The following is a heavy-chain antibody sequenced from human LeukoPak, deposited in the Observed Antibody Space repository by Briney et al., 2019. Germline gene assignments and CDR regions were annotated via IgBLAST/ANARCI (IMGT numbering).Heavy chain of an antibody. CDR3: ATWHIVVVTNFDC. CDR1: GFTFSSYA. Sequence: RGSLRLSCAASGFTFSSYAMSCVRQAPGKGLGWVSPISVSGGSTYYAHPAKGRLPIHRDNSKNTLYLQMSSLRAEDTAVYYRATWHIVVVTNFDCWGQGTLVTLYS. V-gene: IGHV3-23*01. CDR2: ISVSGGST. J-gene: IGHJ4*02. D-gene: IGHD2-21*02.